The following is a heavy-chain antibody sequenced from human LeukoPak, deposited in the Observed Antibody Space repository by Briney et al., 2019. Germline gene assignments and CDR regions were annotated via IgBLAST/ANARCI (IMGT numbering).Heavy chain of an antibody. Sequence: GGSLRLSCAASGFTFSSYAMSWVRQAPGKGLEWVSAISGSGGSTYYADSVKGRFTISRDNSKNTLYLQMNSLRAEDTAVYYCAKQLGQLLYEGTFDYWGQGTLVTVSS. J-gene: IGHJ4*02. CDR3: AKQLGQLLYEGTFDY. CDR2: ISGSGGST. D-gene: IGHD2-2*02. CDR1: GFTFSSYA. V-gene: IGHV3-23*01.